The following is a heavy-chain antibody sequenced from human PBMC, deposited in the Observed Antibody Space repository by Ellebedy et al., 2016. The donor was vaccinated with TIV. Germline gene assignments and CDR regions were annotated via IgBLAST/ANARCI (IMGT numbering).Heavy chain of an antibody. Sequence: GESLKISCAVSGFTFSNYAMGWVRRAPGKGLEWVSSISGSGGSTYYADSVTGRFTISRDNSTNTLYLQVNSLRVEDTAVYYCAKGLSYPSMVRGVIPPPWYWGQGTLITVSS. V-gene: IGHV3-23*01. CDR3: AKGLSYPSMVRGVIPPPWY. D-gene: IGHD3-10*01. J-gene: IGHJ4*02. CDR1: GFTFSNYA. CDR2: ISGSGGST.